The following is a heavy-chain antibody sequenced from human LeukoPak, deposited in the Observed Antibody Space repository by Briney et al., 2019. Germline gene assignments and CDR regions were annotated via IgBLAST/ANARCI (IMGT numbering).Heavy chain of an antibody. CDR2: IYSGGST. D-gene: IGHD3-22*01. J-gene: IGHJ4*02. V-gene: IGHV3-53*01. CDR1: GFTVSSNY. Sequence: GGSLRLSCAASGFTVSSNYMSWVRQAPGKGLEWVSVIYSGGSTYYADSVKRRFTISRDNSKNTLYLQMNSLRAEDTAVYYCASGPYDSSGNITDYWGQGTLVTVSS. CDR3: ASGPYDSSGNITDY.